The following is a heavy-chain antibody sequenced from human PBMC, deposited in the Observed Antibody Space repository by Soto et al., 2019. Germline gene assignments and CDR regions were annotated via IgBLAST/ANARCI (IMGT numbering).Heavy chain of an antibody. CDR2: ISYDSSNK. Sequence: VQLLESGGGLIQPGGSLRLSCAASGFTFSYGIHWLRQAPGKGLEWVAYISYDSSNKFYGDSVKGRFTISRDNSKNTQFLPMNSMRAEDTAVYYCAKLVIGYCSGNTCDDYWCQGTLVAVSS. D-gene: IGHD2-15*01. CDR1: GFTFSYG. V-gene: IGHV3-30*18. CDR3: AKLVIGYCSGNTCDDY. J-gene: IGHJ4*02.